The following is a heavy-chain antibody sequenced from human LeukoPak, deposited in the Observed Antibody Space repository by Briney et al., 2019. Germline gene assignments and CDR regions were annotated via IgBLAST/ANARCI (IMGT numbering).Heavy chain of an antibody. CDR1: GFTFSDYY. D-gene: IGHD3-3*01. V-gene: IGHV3-11*01. Sequence: KPGGSLRLSCAASGFTFSDYYMSWIRQAPGKGLEWVSYISSSGSTIYYADSVKGRFTISRDNAKNSLYLQMSSLRAEDTAVYYCARVNDFWSGSQVWFDPWGQGTLVTVSS. CDR3: ARVNDFWSGSQVWFDP. CDR2: ISSSGSTI. J-gene: IGHJ5*02.